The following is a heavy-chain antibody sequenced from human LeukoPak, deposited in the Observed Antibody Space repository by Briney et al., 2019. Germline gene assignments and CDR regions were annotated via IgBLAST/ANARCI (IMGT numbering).Heavy chain of an antibody. D-gene: IGHD3-3*01. J-gene: IGHJ4*02. CDR1: GFTFTSSA. CDR2: IVVGSGNT. V-gene: IGHV1-58*01. CDR3: AAESNYDFWGGYENY. Sequence: SVKVSCTASGFTFTSSAVQWVRQARGQRLEWIGWIVVGSGNTNYAQKFQERVTITRDMSTSTAYMELSSLRSEDTAVYYCAAESNYDFWGGYENYWGQGTLVTVSS.